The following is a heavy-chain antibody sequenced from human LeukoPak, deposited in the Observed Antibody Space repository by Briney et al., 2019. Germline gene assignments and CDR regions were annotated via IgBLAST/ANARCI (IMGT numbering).Heavy chain of an antibody. V-gene: IGHV4-34*01. CDR1: GGSFSGYY. CDR2: INHSGST. Sequence: SETLSLTCAVYGGSFSGYYWSWIRQPPGKGLEWIGEINHSGSTNYNPSLKSRVTISVDTSKNQFSLKLSSVTAADTAVYYCALLLWFGEFLNWFDPWGQGTLVTVSS. CDR3: ALLLWFGEFLNWFDP. J-gene: IGHJ5*02. D-gene: IGHD3-10*01.